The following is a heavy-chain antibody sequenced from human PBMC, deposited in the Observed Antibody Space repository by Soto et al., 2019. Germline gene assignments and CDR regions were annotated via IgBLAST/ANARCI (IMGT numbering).Heavy chain of an antibody. CDR2: ISYDGSNK. V-gene: IGHV3-30*18. D-gene: IGHD6-13*01. J-gene: IGHJ3*02. CDR3: EKGQLAFDS. Sequence: QVQLVESGGGVVQPGRSLRLSCAASGFTFSSYGMHWVRQAPGKGLEWVAVISYDGSNKYYADSVKGRFTISRDNSKNRLYLQMNSLRAEDRAVYYCEKGQLAFDSWGQGTMVTVSS. CDR1: GFTFSSYG.